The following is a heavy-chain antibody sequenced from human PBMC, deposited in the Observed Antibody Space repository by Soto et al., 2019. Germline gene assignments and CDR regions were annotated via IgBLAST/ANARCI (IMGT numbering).Heavy chain of an antibody. CDR1: GFTFSSYG. CDR2: ISGSGGSI. V-gene: IGHV3-23*01. J-gene: IGHJ4*02. CDR3: ARVAPEYSSTPRRFDF. D-gene: IGHD6-13*01. Sequence: GGSLRLSCAASGFTFSSYGMHWVRQAPGKGLEWVSSISGSGGSIYYAHSVKGRFTISRDKTKNTLDLQMNSLRAEDTAVYHCARVAPEYSSTPRRFDFWGQGTRGTV.